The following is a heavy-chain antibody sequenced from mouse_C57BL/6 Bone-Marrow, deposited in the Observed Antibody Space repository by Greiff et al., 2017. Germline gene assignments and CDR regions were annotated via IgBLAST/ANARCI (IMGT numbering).Heavy chain of an antibody. D-gene: IGHD2-1*01. CDR2: IHPNSGST. CDR3: ARWDYGNYVAFFDY. V-gene: IGHV1-64*01. CDR1: GYTFTSYW. J-gene: IGHJ2*01. Sequence: VNVVESGAELVKPGASVKLSCKASGYTFTSYWMHWVKQRPGQGLEWIGMIHPNSGSTNYNEKFKSKATLTVATSSSTAYMQHSSLTSEDSAVSYCARWDYGNYVAFFDYWGQGTTLTVSS.